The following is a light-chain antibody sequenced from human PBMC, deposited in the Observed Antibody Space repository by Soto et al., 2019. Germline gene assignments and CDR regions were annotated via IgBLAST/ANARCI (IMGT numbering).Light chain of an antibody. CDR1: QFVSSN. CDR3: KQYRNWPPLT. CDR2: GAS. Sequence: EIVMPQSPVTLSVSPGERATLSCRASQFVSSNLAWYQQKPGQAPRLLIYGASTRATGSPGRFSGSGSGTEFTLTISNLQSEDFAVYFCKQYRNWPPLTFGQGTRLEMK. V-gene: IGKV3D-15*01. J-gene: IGKJ5*01.